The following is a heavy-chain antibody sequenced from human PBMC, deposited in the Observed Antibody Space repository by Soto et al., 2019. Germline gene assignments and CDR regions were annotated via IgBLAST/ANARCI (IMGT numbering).Heavy chain of an antibody. CDR2: IIPIFGTA. D-gene: IGHD3-9*01. J-gene: IGHJ3*02. CDR3: ARDRGSYDILIGEAFEI. CDR1: GGTFSSYA. Sequence: SVKVSCKASGGTFSSYAISWVRQAPGQGLEWMGGIIPIFGTANYAQKFQGRVTITADESTSTAYMELSSLRSEDTAVYYCARDRGSYDILIGEAFEIWGQGTMVTVSS. V-gene: IGHV1-69*13.